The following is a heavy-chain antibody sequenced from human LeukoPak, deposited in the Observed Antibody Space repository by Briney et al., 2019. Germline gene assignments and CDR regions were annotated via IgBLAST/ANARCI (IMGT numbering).Heavy chain of an antibody. CDR1: GYTFTNYG. CDR2: VSPYNGNT. Sequence: ASVKVSCKASGYTFTNYGINWLRQAPGRGLEWMGWVSPYNGNTNYAQRLQGRVTMTTDTSTSTAYMELSRLRSDDTTVYYCASLNPRNWFNPWGQGTLVTVSS. V-gene: IGHV1-18*01. CDR3: ASLNPRNWFNP. J-gene: IGHJ5*02.